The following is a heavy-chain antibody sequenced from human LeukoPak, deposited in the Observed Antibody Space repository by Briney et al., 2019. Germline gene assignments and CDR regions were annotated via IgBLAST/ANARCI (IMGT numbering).Heavy chain of an antibody. D-gene: IGHD6-6*01. Sequence: SETLSLTCAVYGGSFSGYYWTWIRQPPGKGLEWIGEINHSGSTNYNPSLKSRVTISVDTSMNQFSLKLSSVTAADTAVYYCARDLNGVAARPSLTYFDYWGQGTLVTVSS. V-gene: IGHV4-34*01. CDR1: GGSFSGYY. CDR2: INHSGST. CDR3: ARDLNGVAARPSLTYFDY. J-gene: IGHJ4*02.